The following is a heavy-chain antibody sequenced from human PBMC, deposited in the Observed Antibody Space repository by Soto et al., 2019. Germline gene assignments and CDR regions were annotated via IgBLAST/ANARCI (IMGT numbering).Heavy chain of an antibody. CDR2: IYHSGST. J-gene: IGHJ2*01. V-gene: IGHV4-38-2*01. Sequence: PSETLSLTCAVSGYSISSGYYWGWIRQPPGKGLEWIGSIYHSGSTYYNPSLKSRVTISVDTSKNQFSLKLSSVTAADTAVYYCARAFAGFGAYWYFDLWGRGTLVTVSS. D-gene: IGHD3-16*01. CDR1: GYSISSGYY. CDR3: ARAFAGFGAYWYFDL.